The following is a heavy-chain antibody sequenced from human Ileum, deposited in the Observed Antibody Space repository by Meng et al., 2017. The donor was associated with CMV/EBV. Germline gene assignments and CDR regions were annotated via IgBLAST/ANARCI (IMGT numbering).Heavy chain of an antibody. CDR3: SRSEDPYKVGNN. CDR2: VHPSGST. Sequence: SETLSLTCTIYGGSFSGYYWTWIRQPPGKGLEWIGEVHPSGSTHYNTFLKSRVTMSVDASKNQVSLKLNSVTAADTALYFCSRSEDPYKVGNNWGQGKLVT. J-gene: IGHJ4*01. CDR1: GGSFSGYY. D-gene: IGHD1-14*01. V-gene: IGHV4-34*01.